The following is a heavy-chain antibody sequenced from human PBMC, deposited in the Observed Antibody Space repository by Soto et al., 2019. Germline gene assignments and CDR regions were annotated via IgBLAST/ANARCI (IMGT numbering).Heavy chain of an antibody. V-gene: IGHV3-64*01. D-gene: IGHD6-13*01. Sequence: EAQLVESGGGLVQPGGSLRLSCAASGFTFSNYEMHWVRQAPGKGLEYVSGISNNGAHTDYAKSVEGRFTISRDNSENKLYLQMGSLRAEDMALYYGARRGYGSRWPNVYMDVWGKGTTVTVSS. CDR3: ARRGYGSRWPNVYMDV. J-gene: IGHJ6*03. CDR2: ISNNGAHT. CDR1: GFTFSNYE.